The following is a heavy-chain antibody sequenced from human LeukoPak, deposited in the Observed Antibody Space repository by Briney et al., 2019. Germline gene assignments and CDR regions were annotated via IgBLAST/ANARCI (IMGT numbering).Heavy chain of an antibody. D-gene: IGHD3-3*01. V-gene: IGHV1-24*01. CDR2: FDPEDGET. Sequence: ASVKVSCKASGYTFISYYIHWVRQAPGQGLEWMGGFDPEDGETIYAQKFQGRVTMTEDTSTDTAYMELSSLRSEDTAVYYCATYRVNQPFYDFWSGYPNYFDYWGQGTLVTVSS. J-gene: IGHJ4*02. CDR1: GYTFISYY. CDR3: ATYRVNQPFYDFWSGYPNYFDY.